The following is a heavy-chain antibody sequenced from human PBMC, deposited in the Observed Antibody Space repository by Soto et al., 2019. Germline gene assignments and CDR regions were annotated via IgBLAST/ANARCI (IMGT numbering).Heavy chain of an antibody. CDR2: IIPIFGTA. Sequence: SVKVSCKASGGTFSSYAISWVRQAPGQGLEWMGGIIPIFGTANYAQKFQGRVTITADKSTSTAYMELSSLRSEDTAVYYCARVFRFCSITSCYPGMDVWGQGTTVTVSS. J-gene: IGHJ6*02. CDR1: GGTFSSYA. V-gene: IGHV1-69*06. D-gene: IGHD2-2*01. CDR3: ARVFRFCSITSCYPGMDV.